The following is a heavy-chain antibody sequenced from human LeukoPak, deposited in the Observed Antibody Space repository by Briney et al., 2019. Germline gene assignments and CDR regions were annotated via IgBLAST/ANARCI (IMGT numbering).Heavy chain of an antibody. CDR1: GFTFSSYT. J-gene: IGHJ4*02. V-gene: IGHV3-33*01. D-gene: IGHD1-26*01. CDR2: IWFDGSNT. Sequence: PGGSLRLSCVASGFTFSSYTMHWVRQAPGKGLEWVAVIWFDGSNTYYADSVKGRFTISRDNSKNTLYLQMNSLRAEDTASYYCASNSGSSGGYWGQGTLVTVSS. CDR3: ASNSGSSGGY.